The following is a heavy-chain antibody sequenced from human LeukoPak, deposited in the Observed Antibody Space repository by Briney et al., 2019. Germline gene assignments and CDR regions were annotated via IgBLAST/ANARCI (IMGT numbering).Heavy chain of an antibody. CDR3: AKDISPCCYDTKGQCLDY. J-gene: IGHJ4*02. CDR2: IWYDGSNK. CDR1: GFTFSSYG. D-gene: IGHD2-8*01. Sequence: GGSLRLSCAASGFTFSSYGMHWVRQAPGKGLEWVAVIWYDGSNKYYADSVKGRFTISRDNSKNTLFLQMNSLRAEDTAVYYCAKDISPCCYDTKGQCLDYWGQGTLVTVSS. V-gene: IGHV3-33*06.